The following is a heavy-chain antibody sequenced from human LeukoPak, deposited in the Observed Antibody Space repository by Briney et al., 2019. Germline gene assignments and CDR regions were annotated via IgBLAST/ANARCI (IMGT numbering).Heavy chain of an antibody. CDR1: GFTFSYAW. CDR3: SIDPGHDTGNY. Sequence: PGGSLRLSCAASGFTFSYAWMNWVRQAPGKGLEWVGRIKSKTDGGTTDYAAPVKGRFTISRDDAQSTLYLQMNSLESEDTAVYYCSIDPGHDTGNYWGQGTLVTVSS. J-gene: IGHJ4*02. CDR2: IKSKTDGGTT. D-gene: IGHD1-14*01. V-gene: IGHV3-15*01.